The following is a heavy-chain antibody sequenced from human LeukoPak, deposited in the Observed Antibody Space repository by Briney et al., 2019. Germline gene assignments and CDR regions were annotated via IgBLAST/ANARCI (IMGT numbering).Heavy chain of an antibody. D-gene: IGHD3-10*01. Sequence: PGGSLRLSCKASGFTFSSHGMNWVRQAPGKGLEWVANIKQDGSEKYYVDSVKGRFTISRDNAKNSLYLQMNSLRAEDTAVYYCAREMVRGVIIIWGGLGFDYWGQGTLVTVSS. CDR1: GFTFSSHG. CDR3: AREMVRGVIIIWGGLGFDY. V-gene: IGHV3-7*01. J-gene: IGHJ4*02. CDR2: IKQDGSEK.